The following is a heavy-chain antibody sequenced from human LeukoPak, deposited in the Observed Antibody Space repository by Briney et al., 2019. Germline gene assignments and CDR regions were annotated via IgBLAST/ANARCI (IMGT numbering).Heavy chain of an antibody. CDR2: ISNSGST. CDR3: ARVRDSSGYYLGAFDV. Sequence: PSETLSLTCTVSNGSISGNFWSWIRQPAGKRLEWIGRISNSGSTNYNPSLKSRVTMSVDTSKNQFSLRLSSVAAADTAIYYCARVRDSSGYYLGAFDVWGHGTMVTVSS. J-gene: IGHJ3*01. D-gene: IGHD3-22*01. V-gene: IGHV4-4*07. CDR1: NGSISGNF.